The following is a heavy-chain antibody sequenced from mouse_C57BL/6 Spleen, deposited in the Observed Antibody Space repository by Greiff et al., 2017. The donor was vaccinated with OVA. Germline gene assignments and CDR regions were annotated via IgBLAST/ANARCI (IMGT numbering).Heavy chain of an antibody. Sequence: VKLVESGPGLVQPSLSLSITCTVSGFSLTSYGVHWVRQSPGKGLEWLGVIWSGGSTDYNAAFISRLSSSKDNAKRQVFFKRNSLQADDTAIYYWARSFMVTPYYFGYWGQGTTLTVSS. CDR3: ARSFMVTPYYFGY. CDR2: IWSGGST. CDR1: GFSLTSYG. D-gene: IGHD2-1*01. V-gene: IGHV2-2*01. J-gene: IGHJ2*01.